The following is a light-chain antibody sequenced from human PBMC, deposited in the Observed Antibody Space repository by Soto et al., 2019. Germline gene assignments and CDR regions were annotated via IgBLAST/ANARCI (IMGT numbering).Light chain of an antibody. V-gene: IGKV1-39*01. CDR1: QTISNY. Sequence: DIQMTQSPSSLSASVGDRVTITCRASQTISNYLNWYQHKSGKAPKLLIYAASSSQSGVPSRFSGSGSGTEFTLTISSLQPEDFATYYCQQSCEIPYTFGQGTKLEIK. J-gene: IGKJ2*01. CDR2: AAS. CDR3: QQSCEIPYT.